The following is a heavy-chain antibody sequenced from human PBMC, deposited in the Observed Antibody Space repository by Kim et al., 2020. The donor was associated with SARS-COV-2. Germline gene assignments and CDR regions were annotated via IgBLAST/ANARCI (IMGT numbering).Heavy chain of an antibody. Sequence: SVKVSCKASGGTFSSYAISWVRQAPGQGLEWMGGIIPIFGTANYAQKFQGRVTITADESTSTAYMELSSLRSEDTAVYYCAREYCSSTSCYAGWFDPWGQGTLVTVSS. CDR2: IIPIFGTA. CDR1: GGTFSSYA. D-gene: IGHD2-2*01. CDR3: AREYCSSTSCYAGWFDP. V-gene: IGHV1-69*13. J-gene: IGHJ5*02.